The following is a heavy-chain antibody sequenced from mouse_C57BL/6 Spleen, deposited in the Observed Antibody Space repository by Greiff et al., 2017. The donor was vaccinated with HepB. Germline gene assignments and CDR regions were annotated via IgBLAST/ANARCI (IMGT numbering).Heavy chain of an antibody. CDR1: GYAFSSYW. V-gene: IGHV1-80*01. CDR3: ARRGYDYDGRHFDY. J-gene: IGHJ2*01. CDR2: IYPGDGDT. Sequence: QVQLQQSGAELVKPGASVKISCKASGYAFSSYWMNWVKQRPGKGLEWIGQIYPGDGDTNYNGKFKGKATLTADKSSSTAYMQLSSLTSEDSAVYFCARRGYDYDGRHFDYWGQGTTLTVSS. D-gene: IGHD2-4*01.